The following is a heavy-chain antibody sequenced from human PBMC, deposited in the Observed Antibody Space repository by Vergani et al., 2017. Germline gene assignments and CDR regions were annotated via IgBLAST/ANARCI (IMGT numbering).Heavy chain of an antibody. CDR2: IIPIFGTA. Sequence: QVQLVQSGAEVKKPGSSVKVSCKASGGTFSSYAISWVRQAPGQGLERMGGIIPIFGTANYAQKFQGRVTITADESTSTAYMELSSLRSEDTAVYYCARSTNYCSSTSCYTGNYWGQGTLVTVSS. J-gene: IGHJ4*02. V-gene: IGHV1-69*01. CDR3: ARSTNYCSSTSCYTGNY. D-gene: IGHD2-2*02. CDR1: GGTFSSYA.